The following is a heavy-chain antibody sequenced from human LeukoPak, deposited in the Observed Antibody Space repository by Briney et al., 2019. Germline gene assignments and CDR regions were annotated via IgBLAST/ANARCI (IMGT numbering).Heavy chain of an antibody. CDR2: IYTGDSDT. J-gene: IGHJ4*02. Sequence: GEALQISRKGSGYGFTTYWIAWVRRMPGKGVEWMGIIYTGDSDTRYSPSFQGQVTISADKSISTAYLQWSSLKASDTALYYCARPRGYSYDFDYWGQGTLVTVSS. D-gene: IGHD5-18*01. V-gene: IGHV5-51*01. CDR3: ARPRGYSYDFDY. CDR1: GYGFTTYW.